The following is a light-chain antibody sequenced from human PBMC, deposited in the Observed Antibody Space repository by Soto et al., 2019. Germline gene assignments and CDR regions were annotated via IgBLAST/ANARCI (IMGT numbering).Light chain of an antibody. Sequence: DIQMTQSPSTLSASVGDRVTITCRASQSISSRLAWYQQKPGKAPKLLIYDASSLESGVPSRFSGSGSGTEFSLTISSLQPDDLATYYCQQYSSYNTFGQGTKLEIK. CDR3: QQYSSYNT. CDR1: QSISSR. J-gene: IGKJ2*01. CDR2: DAS. V-gene: IGKV1-5*01.